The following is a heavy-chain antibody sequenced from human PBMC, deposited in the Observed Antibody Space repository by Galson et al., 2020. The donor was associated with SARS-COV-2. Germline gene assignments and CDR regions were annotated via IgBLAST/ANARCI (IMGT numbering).Heavy chain of an antibody. J-gene: IGHJ4*02. CDR1: GFTFDDYA. CDR2: ISWNSGSI. V-gene: IGHV3-9*01. CDR3: ARGGDGYNYVGGYFDY. D-gene: IGHD5-12*01. Sequence: GGSLRLSCAASGFTFDDYAMHWVRQAPGKGLEWVSGISWNSGSIGYADSVKGRFTISRDNAKNSLYLQMNSLRAEDTALYYCARGGDGYNYVGGYFDYWGQGTLVTVSS.